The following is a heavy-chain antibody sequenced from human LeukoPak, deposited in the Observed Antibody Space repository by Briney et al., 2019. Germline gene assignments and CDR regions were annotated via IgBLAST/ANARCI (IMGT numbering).Heavy chain of an antibody. J-gene: IGHJ4*02. Sequence: PSETLSLTCSVSGGSITNYYWSWIRQSPGKELEWIGFIYNTGRTNYNPSLQSRVTMSIDTSKNQFSLKLSSVTAADTAVYYCARQGELAIDYWGQGTLVTVSS. D-gene: IGHD1-26*01. CDR1: GGSITNYY. CDR2: IYNTGRT. V-gene: IGHV4-59*08. CDR3: ARQGELAIDY.